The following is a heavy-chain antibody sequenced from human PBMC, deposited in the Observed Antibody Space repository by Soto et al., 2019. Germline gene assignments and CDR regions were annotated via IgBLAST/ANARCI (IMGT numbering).Heavy chain of an antibody. CDR1: GFPFSTYD. D-gene: IGHD6-19*01. V-gene: IGHV3-13*01. J-gene: IGHJ6*03. Sequence: EVLLVESGGGLVQPGGSLRLSCAASGFPFSTYDMHWVRQSPGKGLELISAIGAAGDTYYSDSMKGRFTISRDNAKSSLYLQMNSLSAGDSAVYYCSRGPVAGPSYYYMDMWGKGTTVIVSS. CDR2: IGAAGDT. CDR3: SRGPVAGPSYYYMDM.